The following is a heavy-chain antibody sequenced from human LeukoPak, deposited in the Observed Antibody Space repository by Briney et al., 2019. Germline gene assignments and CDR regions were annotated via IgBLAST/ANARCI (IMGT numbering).Heavy chain of an antibody. CDR1: GFTFSNFW. CDR3: VKGNGRRAFDI. D-gene: IGHD1-14*01. CDR2: INQDGNGK. Sequence: GGSLRLSCAVSGFTFSNFWMNWVRQAPGKGLEWVGNINQDGNGKDYVDSVKGRFTISRDNAKNSLYLQTNSLRAEDTAVYYCVKGNGRRAFDIWGQGTMVTVSS. V-gene: IGHV3-7*01. J-gene: IGHJ3*02.